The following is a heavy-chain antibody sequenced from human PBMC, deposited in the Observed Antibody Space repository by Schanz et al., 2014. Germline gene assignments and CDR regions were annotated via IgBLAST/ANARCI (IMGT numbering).Heavy chain of an antibody. Sequence: VQLVESGGGLLQPGGSLRLSCAASGFTFSSYSMSWVRQAPGKGLEWVAVISYDGSHKDYADSVKGRFTISRDNSKNTLYLQMNSLRAEDTAVYYCARDRQQLVGRIGYYYGMDVWGQGTTVTVSS. D-gene: IGHD6-13*01. CDR3: ARDRQQLVGRIGYYYGMDV. V-gene: IGHV3-30*03. J-gene: IGHJ6*02. CDR2: ISYDGSHK. CDR1: GFTFSSYS.